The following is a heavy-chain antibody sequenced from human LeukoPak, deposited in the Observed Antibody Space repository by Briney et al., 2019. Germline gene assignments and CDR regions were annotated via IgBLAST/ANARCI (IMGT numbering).Heavy chain of an antibody. CDR2: MYYSGRT. Sequence: PSETLSLTCTVSGXSISPYYWSWIRQPPGKGLEWFGYMYYSGRTNYNPSLKSRVTISVGTSKNQFSLKLSSVTAADTAVYYCARSSGYYWYFDLWGRGTLVTVSS. J-gene: IGHJ2*01. CDR3: ARSSGYYWYFDL. V-gene: IGHV4-59*01. D-gene: IGHD3-22*01. CDR1: GXSISPYY.